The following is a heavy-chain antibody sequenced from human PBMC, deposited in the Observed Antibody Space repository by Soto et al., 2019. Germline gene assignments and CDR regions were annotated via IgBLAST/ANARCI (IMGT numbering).Heavy chain of an antibody. CDR2: ISHDGSNK. CDR3: AREGEYCIGTSCDGGTQYGMEV. CDR1: GFAFSTYG. V-gene: IGHV3-30*03. J-gene: IGHJ6*02. D-gene: IGHD2-2*01. Sequence: QMQLVESGGGVVQPGRSLRLSCAASGFAFSTYGMNWVRQAPGKGLEWVAVISHDGSNKHYGDSMKGRFTISRDNSKNTLYRQMNSVRVEDTAVYYCAREGEYCIGTSCDGGTQYGMEVWGQGTTVTVSS.